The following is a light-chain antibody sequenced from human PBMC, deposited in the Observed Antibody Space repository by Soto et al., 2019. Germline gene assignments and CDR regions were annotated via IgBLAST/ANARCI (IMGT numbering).Light chain of an antibody. CDR1: QAINNN. CDR3: QHYDNLPPT. J-gene: IGKJ2*01. V-gene: IGKV1-33*01. Sequence: DIQMTQSPSSLSASEGDRVTITCQATQAINNNLSWYQQKPGKATKLLIYAASNLETGVPSRFSGSVSGTDFTFTIRSLQPADIGTYYCQHYDNLPPTFGQGTKLQIK. CDR2: AAS.